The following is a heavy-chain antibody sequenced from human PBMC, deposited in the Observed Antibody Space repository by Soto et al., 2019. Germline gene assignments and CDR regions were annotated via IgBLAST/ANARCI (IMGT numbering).Heavy chain of an antibody. Sequence: PGGSLRLSCAASGFSFSGSSMNWVRQAPGRGLEWLSYISSWGSTIYYADSVKGRFTVSRDNAKNSLYLQMHGLTDEDTAVYYCVREGGITMIVVVITNDAFDIWGQGTMVTVSS. CDR2: ISSWGSTI. V-gene: IGHV3-48*02. CDR3: VREGGITMIVVVITNDAFDI. D-gene: IGHD3-22*01. CDR1: GFSFSGSS. J-gene: IGHJ3*02.